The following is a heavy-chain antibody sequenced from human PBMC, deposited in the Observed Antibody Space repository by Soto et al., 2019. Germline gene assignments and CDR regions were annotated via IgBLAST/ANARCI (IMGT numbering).Heavy chain of an antibody. CDR3: AREGGPEWLLFGAFDI. J-gene: IGHJ3*02. CDR1: GFTVSSNY. V-gene: IGHV3-66*01. D-gene: IGHD3-3*01. Sequence: EVPLVESGGGLVQPGGSLRLSCAASGFTVSSNYMSWVRQAPGKGLEWVSVIYSGGSTYYADSVKGRFTISRDNSKNTLYLQMNSLRAEDTAVYYCAREGGPEWLLFGAFDIWGQGTMVTVSS. CDR2: IYSGGST.